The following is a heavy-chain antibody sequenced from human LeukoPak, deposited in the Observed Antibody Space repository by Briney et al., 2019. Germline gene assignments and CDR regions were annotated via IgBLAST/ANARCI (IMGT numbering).Heavy chain of an antibody. CDR1: RFTFNNAW. CDR2: IKSKADGETT. D-gene: IGHD4/OR15-4a*01. J-gene: IGHJ4*02. Sequence: GGPLRLSCAASRFTFNNAWMNWVRQAPGKGLEWVGRIKSKADGETTDYVAPVKGRFNISRDDSNNMVYLQMNSLKIEDTAVYYCAIDEPNYAPYDFDYWGQGTLVTVSS. CDR3: AIDEPNYAPYDFDY. V-gene: IGHV3-15*01.